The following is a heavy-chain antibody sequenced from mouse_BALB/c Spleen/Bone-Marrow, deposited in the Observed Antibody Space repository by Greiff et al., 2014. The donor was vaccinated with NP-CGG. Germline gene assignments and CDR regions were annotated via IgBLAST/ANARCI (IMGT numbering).Heavy chain of an antibody. Sequence: DVHLVESGGGLVKPGGSLKLSCAASGFTFSDYYMYWVRQTPEKRLEWVATISDGGSYTYYPDSVKGRFTISRDNAKNNLYLQMSSLKSEDTAMYYCAREMAMDYWGQGTSVTVPS. V-gene: IGHV5-4*02. CDR1: GFTFSDYY. CDR3: AREMAMDY. CDR2: ISDGGSYT. J-gene: IGHJ4*01.